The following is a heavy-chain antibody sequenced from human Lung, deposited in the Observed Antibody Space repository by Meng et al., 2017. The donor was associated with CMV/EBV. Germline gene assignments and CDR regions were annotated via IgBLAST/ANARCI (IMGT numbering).Heavy chain of an antibody. CDR3: ARVLFMGSCYFDY. CDR2: ISSSSSYI. D-gene: IGHD3-10*01. CDR1: GFTFSSYS. J-gene: IGHJ4*02. V-gene: IGHV3-21*01. Sequence: GESLKISCAASGFTFSSYSMNWVRQAPGKGLEWVSSISSSSSYIYYADSVKGRFTISRDNAKNSLYLQMNSLRAEDTAVYYCARVLFMGSCYFDYWGQGTLVTVSS.